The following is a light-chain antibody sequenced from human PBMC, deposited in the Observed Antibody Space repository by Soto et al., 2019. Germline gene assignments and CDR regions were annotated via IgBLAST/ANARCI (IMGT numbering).Light chain of an antibody. CDR1: ISDIGSYYR. CDR2: DDT. Sequence: QSALIQPASVSGSPGQSITISCTGTISDIGSYYRVSWYQRHPGRAPKLMIYDDTRRPSGISNRFSGSKSGITASLTISGLQAEDEADYYCCSYAGSDIYVVFGGGTKVTVL. J-gene: IGLJ2*01. V-gene: IGLV2-23*01. CDR3: CSYAGSDIYVV.